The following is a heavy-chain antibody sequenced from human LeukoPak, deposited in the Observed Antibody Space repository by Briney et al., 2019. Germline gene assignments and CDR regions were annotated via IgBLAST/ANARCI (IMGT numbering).Heavy chain of an antibody. Sequence: PSQTLSLTCTVSGDSISSGDYYWSWIRQPPGKGLEWIGYIYYSGSTYYNPSLKSRITISVDMSKNQFSLKLSSVTAADTAVYYCARVAPADYYYYYYYMDVWGKGTTVTVSS. CDR2: IYYSGST. CDR1: GDSISSGDYY. V-gene: IGHV4-30-4*08. J-gene: IGHJ6*03. CDR3: ARVAPADYYYYYYYMDV. D-gene: IGHD6-13*01.